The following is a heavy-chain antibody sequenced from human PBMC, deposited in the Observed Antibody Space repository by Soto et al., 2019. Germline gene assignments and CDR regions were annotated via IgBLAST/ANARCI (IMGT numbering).Heavy chain of an antibody. J-gene: IGHJ5*02. V-gene: IGHV1-2*04. CDR2: INPNSGGT. D-gene: IGHD2-2*01. CDR3: ARDRYCSSTSCYVNWFDP. CDR1: GYTFTGYH. Sequence: ASVKVSCKASGYTFTGYHMHWVRQAPGQGLEWMGWINPNSGGTNYAQKFQGWVTMTRDTSISTAYMELSRLRSDDTAVYYCARDRYCSSTSCYVNWFDPWGQGTLVTVSS.